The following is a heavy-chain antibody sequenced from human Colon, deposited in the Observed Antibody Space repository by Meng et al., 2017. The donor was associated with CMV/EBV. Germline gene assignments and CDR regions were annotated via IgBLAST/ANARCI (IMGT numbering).Heavy chain of an antibody. J-gene: IGHJ4*02. V-gene: IGHV6-1*01. CDR2: TYYRSKWFT. CDR3: ARGWGSYYFDY. D-gene: IGHD3-16*01. CDR1: GESVSSNNAA. Sequence: AQQQQSRPGLEKPSHTLPRTCALPGESVSSNNAAWAWIRQSPSRGLEWLGETYYRSKWFTQYAESVESRITINPDTSKNQFSLQLKSVTPEDTAVYYCARGWGSYYFDYWGQGTLVTASS.